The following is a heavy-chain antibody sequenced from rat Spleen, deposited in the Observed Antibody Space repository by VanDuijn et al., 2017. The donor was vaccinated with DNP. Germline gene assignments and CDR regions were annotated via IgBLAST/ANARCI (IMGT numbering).Heavy chain of an antibody. D-gene: IGHD5-1*01. V-gene: IGHV3-3*01. CDR1: GLSITNNFK. CDR3: AIQLGVFDY. CDR2: VTNAGST. Sequence: EVLLQESGPGLVKPSQSLSLTCSVTGLSITNNFKWTWIRKFPGNKLVWMGYVTNAGSTDYNPSLKRRISITTDTSKNQFFLQVNSVDTEDTATYYCAIQLGVFDYWGQGVMVTVSS. J-gene: IGHJ2*01.